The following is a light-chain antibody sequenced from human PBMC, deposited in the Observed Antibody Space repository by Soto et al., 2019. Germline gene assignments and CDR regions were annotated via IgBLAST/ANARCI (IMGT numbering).Light chain of an antibody. Sequence: DIQMTQSPSSLSASVGDRVTITCRASQSISGFLNWYQVKPGKAPKLLIYAASSLQGGVPSRVSGSGSGTDFTLTISSLQPEDFATYYCQQTYSNPPVTFGGGTKVEIK. J-gene: IGKJ4*01. CDR3: QQTYSNPPVT. CDR1: QSISGF. V-gene: IGKV1-39*01. CDR2: AAS.